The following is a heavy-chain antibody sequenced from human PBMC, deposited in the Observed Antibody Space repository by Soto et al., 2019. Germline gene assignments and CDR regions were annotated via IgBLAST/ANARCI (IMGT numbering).Heavy chain of an antibody. CDR2: ISYDGSNK. CDR3: AKDRRFLEWLYYYYMDV. J-gene: IGHJ6*03. V-gene: IGHV3-30*18. Sequence: GGSLRLSCAASGFTFSSYGMHWVRQAPGKGLEWVAVISYDGSNKYYADSVKGRFTISRDNSKNTLYLQMNSLRAEDTAVYYCAKDRRFLEWLYYYYMDVWGKGTTVTVSS. CDR1: GFTFSSYG. D-gene: IGHD3-3*01.